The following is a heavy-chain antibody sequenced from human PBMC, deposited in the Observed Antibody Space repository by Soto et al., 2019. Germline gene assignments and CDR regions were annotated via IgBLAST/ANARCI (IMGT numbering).Heavy chain of an antibody. V-gene: IGHV4-59*01. Sequence: SETLSLTCTVSGGSMTTYYWSWIRQPPGRGLEWIGYIYNSGTTNYNPSLKSRVTISVDMSKNQFSPRLNSVTAADTAVYYCTRGSGDYWGQGTLVTVSS. D-gene: IGHD6-25*01. CDR2: IYNSGTT. CDR3: TRGSGDY. CDR1: GGSMTTYY. J-gene: IGHJ4*02.